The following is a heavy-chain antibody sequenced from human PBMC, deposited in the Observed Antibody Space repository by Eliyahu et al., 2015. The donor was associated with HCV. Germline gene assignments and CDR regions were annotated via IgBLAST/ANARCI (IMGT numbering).Heavy chain of an antibody. CDR1: GFTFSNAW. V-gene: IGHV3-15*07. CDR2: IKSKTDGGTT. CDR3: TTDHPETAMVRGLLTSFYYYGMDV. J-gene: IGHJ6*02. Sequence: EVQLVESGGGLVKPGGSLRLSCAASGFTFSNAWXNXVRQAPGKGLEWVGRIKSKTDGGTTDXAAPVKGRFTISRDDSKNTLYLQMNSLKTEDTAVYYCTTDHPETAMVRGLLTSFYYYGMDVWGQGTTVTVSS. D-gene: IGHD3-10*01.